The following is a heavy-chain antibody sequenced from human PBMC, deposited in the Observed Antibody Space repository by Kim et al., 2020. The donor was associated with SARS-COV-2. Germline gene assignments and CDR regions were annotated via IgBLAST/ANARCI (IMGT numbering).Heavy chain of an antibody. CDR1: GFTFSTYD. D-gene: IGHD2-15*01. CDR3: ARGLGYCGGGSCFLYGRDG. V-gene: IGHV3-48*02. Sequence: LSLTCAASGFTFSTYDMNWVRQAPGKGLEWVSYISSSSTTTIYYADSVKGRFTISRDNAKNSLYLQMNSLRDEDTAVYYCARGLGYCGGGSCFLYGRDGWGQGTTVTVSS. CDR2: ISSSSTTTI. J-gene: IGHJ6*02.